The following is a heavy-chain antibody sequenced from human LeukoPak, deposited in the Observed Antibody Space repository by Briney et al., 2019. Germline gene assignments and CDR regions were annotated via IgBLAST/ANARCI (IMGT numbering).Heavy chain of an antibody. Sequence: GESLKISCKGSGYSFTSYWIGWVRQMPGKGLEWMGIIYPGDSDTRYSPPFQGQVTISADKSISTAYLQWSSLKASDTAMYYCAREYYYDSSGYSSDAFDIWGQGTMVTVSS. V-gene: IGHV5-51*01. J-gene: IGHJ3*02. CDR3: AREYYYDSSGYSSDAFDI. CDR1: GYSFTSYW. CDR2: IYPGDSDT. D-gene: IGHD3-22*01.